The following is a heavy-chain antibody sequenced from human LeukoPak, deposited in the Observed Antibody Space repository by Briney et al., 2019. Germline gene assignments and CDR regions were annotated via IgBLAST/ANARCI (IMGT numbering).Heavy chain of an antibody. CDR2: IYTSGST. Sequence: KPSETLSLTCTVSGGSISSYYLSWIRQPAGKGLEWIGRIYTSGSTNYNPSLKSRVTMSVDTSKNQFSLKLSSVTAADTAVYYCAGEYDYVWGSYRYDYWGQGTLVTVSS. CDR1: GGSISSYY. V-gene: IGHV4-4*07. CDR3: AGEYDYVWGSYRYDY. J-gene: IGHJ4*02. D-gene: IGHD3-16*02.